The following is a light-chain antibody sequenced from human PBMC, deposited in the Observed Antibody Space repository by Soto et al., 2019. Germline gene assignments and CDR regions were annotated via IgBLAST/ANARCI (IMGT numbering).Light chain of an antibody. Sequence: DIVMTQSPDSLAVPLGERATINCKSSQNVLYSSNNKNYLALYQQKPGQPPKLLIYWASTRESGVPDRFSGSGSGTDFTITIISLHAEDVALYYCQQYYTTPVTFGPGTKVDIK. J-gene: IGKJ3*01. CDR1: QNVLYSSNNKNY. CDR2: WAS. CDR3: QQYYTTPVT. V-gene: IGKV4-1*01.